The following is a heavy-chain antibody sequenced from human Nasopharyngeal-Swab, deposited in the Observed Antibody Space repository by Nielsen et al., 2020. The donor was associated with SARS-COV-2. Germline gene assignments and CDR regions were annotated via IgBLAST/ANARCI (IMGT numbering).Heavy chain of an antibody. J-gene: IGHJ6*02. CDR2: ISAYNGNT. CDR3: ARVRIAVAGTYYYYGMDV. D-gene: IGHD6-19*01. V-gene: IGHV1-18*01. Sequence: ASVKVSCKASGYTFTSYGISWVRQAPGQALEWMGWISAYNGNTNYAQKLQGRVTMTTDTSTSTAYMELRSLRSDDTAVYYCARVRIAVAGTYYYYGMDVWGQGTTVTVSS. CDR1: GYTFTSYG.